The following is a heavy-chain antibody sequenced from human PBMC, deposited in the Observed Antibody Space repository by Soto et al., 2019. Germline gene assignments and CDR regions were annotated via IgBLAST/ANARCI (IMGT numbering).Heavy chain of an antibody. CDR2: IKSKSDDGTT. CDR3: NTYGVGATNSWFDP. Sequence: PWGSLRLSCAGSGFIFSNVWMNWVRQAPGKGLEWVGHIKSKSDDGTTDYAAPVKGRFTISRDDSKNTLYLEMNSLQSEDTALYYCNTYGVGATNSWFDPWGQGTLVTVSS. V-gene: IGHV3-15*01. J-gene: IGHJ5*01. CDR1: GFIFSNVW. D-gene: IGHD1-26*01.